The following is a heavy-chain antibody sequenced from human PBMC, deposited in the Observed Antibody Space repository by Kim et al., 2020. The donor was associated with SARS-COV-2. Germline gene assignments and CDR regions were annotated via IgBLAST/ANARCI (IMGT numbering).Heavy chain of an antibody. V-gene: IGHV3-30*04. CDR2: ISYDGSNK. CDR1: GFTFSSYA. J-gene: IGHJ4*02. Sequence: GGSLRLSCAASGFTFSSYAMHWVRQAPGKGLEWVAVISYDGSNKYYADSVKGRFTISRDNSKNTLYLQMNSLRAEDTAVYYCARAGGSGSYYNPFDYWGQGTLVTVSS. D-gene: IGHD3-10*01. CDR3: ARAGGSGSYYNPFDY.